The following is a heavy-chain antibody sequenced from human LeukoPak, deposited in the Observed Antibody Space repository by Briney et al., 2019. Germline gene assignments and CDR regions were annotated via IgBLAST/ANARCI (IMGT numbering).Heavy chain of an antibody. CDR3: ARRGDGYNPFFDY. J-gene: IGHJ4*02. CDR2: IYYSGVT. V-gene: IGHV4-59*01. CDR1: GASITRYY. Sequence: SETLSLTCTVSGASITRYYWSWIRQPPGKGLEWIGYIYYSGVTNYNPSLKSRVTISVDTSKNQFSLKLSSVTAADTAVYYCARRGDGYNPFFDYWGQGTLVTVSS. D-gene: IGHD5-24*01.